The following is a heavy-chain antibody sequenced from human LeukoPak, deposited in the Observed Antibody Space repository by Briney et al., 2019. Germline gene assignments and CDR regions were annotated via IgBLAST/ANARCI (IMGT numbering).Heavy chain of an antibody. V-gene: IGHV4-39*07. CDR1: GGSISSSSYY. Sequence: SETLSLTCTVSGGSISSSSYYWGWIRQPPGKGLEWIGSIYYSGSTYYNPSLKSRVTISVDTSKNQFSLKLSSVTAADTAVYYCAGVERDYDFWSGYFDYYYMDVWGKGTTVTVSS. D-gene: IGHD3-3*01. J-gene: IGHJ6*03. CDR3: AGVERDYDFWSGYFDYYYMDV. CDR2: IYYSGST.